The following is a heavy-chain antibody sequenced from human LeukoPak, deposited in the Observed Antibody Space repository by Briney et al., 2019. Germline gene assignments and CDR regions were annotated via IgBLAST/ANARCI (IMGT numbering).Heavy chain of an antibody. V-gene: IGHV1-46*01. Sequence: ASVKVSCKASEDTFTTYYVHLVRQAPGQGLEWMGVINPSGDGTNYPQRFQGRVTLTRDTSTSTVYMELSSLRSEDTAIYYCAKETPNTGWFDPWGQGTLVTVSS. CDR1: EDTFTTYY. CDR2: INPSGDGT. CDR3: AKETPNTGWFDP. J-gene: IGHJ5*02. D-gene: IGHD1-14*01.